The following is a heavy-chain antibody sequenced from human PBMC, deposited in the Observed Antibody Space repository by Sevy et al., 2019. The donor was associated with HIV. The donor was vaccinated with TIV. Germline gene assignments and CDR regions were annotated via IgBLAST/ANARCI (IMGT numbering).Heavy chain of an antibody. V-gene: IGHV3-30*02. CDR1: GFRFSDYG. CDR3: AKDHYDYRTGYYGYYGMDV. Sequence: GGSLRLSCAASGFRFSDYGMHWVRQAPGKGLEWVSLIRFDGSMKYIADSVKGGLTISRDKVKETLYLQMNSLRPEDTAVYYCAKDHYDYRTGYYGYYGMDVWGQGTTVTVSS. D-gene: IGHD3-3*01. CDR2: IRFDGSMK. J-gene: IGHJ6*02.